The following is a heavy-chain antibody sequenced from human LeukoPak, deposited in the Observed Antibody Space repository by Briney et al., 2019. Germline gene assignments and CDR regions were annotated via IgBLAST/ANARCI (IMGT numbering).Heavy chain of an antibody. J-gene: IGHJ4*02. Sequence: PSETLSLTCTVSGGSISSGGYYWSWIRQHPGKGLEWIGYIYYSGSTYYNPSLKSRVTISVDTSKNQYSLKLSSVTAADTAVYYCARSGRRDCSSTRCYIFSGGFDYWGQGTLVTVSS. CDR2: IYYSGST. D-gene: IGHD2-2*02. CDR1: GGSISSGGYY. CDR3: ARSGRRDCSSTRCYIFSGGFDY. V-gene: IGHV4-31*03.